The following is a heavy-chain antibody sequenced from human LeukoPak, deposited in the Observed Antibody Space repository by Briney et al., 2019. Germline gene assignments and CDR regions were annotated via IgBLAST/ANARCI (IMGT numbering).Heavy chain of an antibody. CDR2: ISSSGSTI. CDR1: GFTFSDYY. CDR3: ARLDDYGDYEDP. J-gene: IGHJ5*02. V-gene: IGHV3-11*01. Sequence: GGSLRLSCAASGFTFSDYYMSWIRQAPGKGPEWVSYISSSGSTIYYADSVKGRFTISRDNAKNSLYLQMNSLRAEDTAVYYCARLDDYGDYEDPWGQGTLVTVSS. D-gene: IGHD4-17*01.